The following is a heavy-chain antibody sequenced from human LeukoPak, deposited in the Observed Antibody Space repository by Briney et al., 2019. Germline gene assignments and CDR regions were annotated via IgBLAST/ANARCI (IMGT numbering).Heavy chain of an antibody. D-gene: IGHD1-1*01. V-gene: IGHV4-39*02. CDR3: ARRDKTGAQGAFDY. CDR2: IYYSGRT. Sequence: SQTLSLTCTVSGGSISSSSYYWGWIRQPPGKGLEWIGSIYYSGRTYYNSSLKSRVTISVDTSMNRFSLNLSSVTAADTAVYYCARRDKTGAQGAFDYWGQGILVTVPS. J-gene: IGHJ4*02. CDR1: GGSISSSSYY.